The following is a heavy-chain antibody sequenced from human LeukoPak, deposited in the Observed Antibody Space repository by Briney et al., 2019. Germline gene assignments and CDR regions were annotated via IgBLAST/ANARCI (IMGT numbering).Heavy chain of an antibody. Sequence: SETLSLTCAVYGASFSGYYWSWIRQPPGKGLEWIGEINHSGSTNYNPSLKSRVTISVDTSKNQFSLKLSSVTAADTAVYYCAMGLGFSGYLHTNWFDPWGQGTLVTVSS. J-gene: IGHJ5*02. CDR1: GASFSGYY. V-gene: IGHV4-34*01. D-gene: IGHD5-12*01. CDR3: AMGLGFSGYLHTNWFDP. CDR2: INHSGST.